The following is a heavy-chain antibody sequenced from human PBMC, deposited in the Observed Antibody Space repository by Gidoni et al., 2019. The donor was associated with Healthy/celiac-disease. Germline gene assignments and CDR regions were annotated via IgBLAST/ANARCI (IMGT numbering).Heavy chain of an antibody. CDR1: GYTFTSYA. J-gene: IGHJ6*03. Sequence: QVQLVQSGAEVKKPGASVKVSCKASGYTFTSYAMHWVRQAPGQRLEWMGWINAGNGNTKYSQKFQGRVTITRDTSASTAYMELSSLRSEDTAVYYCARAGSGSYWLPYYMDVWGKGTTVTVSS. CDR3: ARAGSGSYWLPYYMDV. V-gene: IGHV1-3*01. D-gene: IGHD3-10*01. CDR2: INAGNGNT.